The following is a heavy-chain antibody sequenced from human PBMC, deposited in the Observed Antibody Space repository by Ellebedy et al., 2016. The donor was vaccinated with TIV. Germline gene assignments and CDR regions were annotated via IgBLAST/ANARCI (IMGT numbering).Heavy chain of an antibody. CDR2: ISSSISYI. CDR3: ARDPVGVGPAFDV. J-gene: IGHJ3*01. D-gene: IGHD4-23*01. CDR1: GFTFSSYS. Sequence: GESLKISCAASGFTFSSYSMNWVRQAPGKGLEWVSSISSSISYIYYADSVKGRFTISRDNSKDTLYLQMNSLRAEDTAIYYCARDPVGVGPAFDVWGQGKMVTVSS. V-gene: IGHV3-21*04.